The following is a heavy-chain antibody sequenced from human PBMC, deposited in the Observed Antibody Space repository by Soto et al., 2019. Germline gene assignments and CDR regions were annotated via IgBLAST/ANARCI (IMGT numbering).Heavy chain of an antibody. CDR2: TYHSGNP. V-gene: IGHV4-30-2*01. J-gene: IGHJ4*02. CDR1: GDTISTGGYT. CDR3: ASLDTARIQIAGY. Sequence: TLSLTCDGSGDTISTGGYTWAWIRQPPGKALEWIGHTYHSGNPYYNPSLKSRVTISRDSAKNSMYLQMNSLTVEDTAIYYCASLDTARIQIAGYWGQGIQVTVSS. D-gene: IGHD5-18*01.